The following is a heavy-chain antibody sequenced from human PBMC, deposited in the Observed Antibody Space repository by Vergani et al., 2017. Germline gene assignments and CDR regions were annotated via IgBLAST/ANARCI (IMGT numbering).Heavy chain of an antibody. CDR1: GFTFSSYG. D-gene: IGHD1-26*01. Sequence: VQLVESGGGLVQPGGSLRLSCAASGFTFSSYGMHWVRQAPGKGLEWVAFIRYDGSNKYYADSVKGRFTISRDNSKNTLYLQMNSLRAEDTAVYYCARETFSQWELLATFDYWGQGTLVTVSS. J-gene: IGHJ4*02. CDR3: ARETFSQWELLATFDY. V-gene: IGHV3-30*02. CDR2: IRYDGSNK.